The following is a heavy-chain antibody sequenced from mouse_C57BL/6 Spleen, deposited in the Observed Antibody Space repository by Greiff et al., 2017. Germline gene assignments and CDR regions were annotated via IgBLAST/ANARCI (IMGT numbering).Heavy chain of an antibody. J-gene: IGHJ4*01. Sequence: EVQLQQSGPVLVKPGASVKMSCKASGYTFTDYYMNWVKQSHGKSLEWIGVINPYNGGTGYNQKFKGKATLTVDKSSSTAYMELNSLTSEDSAVYDCARKGSSYYYAMDCGGQGTSVTVSS. CDR3: ARKGSSYYYAMDC. CDR2: INPYNGGT. D-gene: IGHD1-1*01. V-gene: IGHV1-19*01. CDR1: GYTFTDYY.